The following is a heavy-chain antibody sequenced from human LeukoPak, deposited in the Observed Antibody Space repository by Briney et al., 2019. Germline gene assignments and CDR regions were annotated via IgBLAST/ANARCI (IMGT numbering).Heavy chain of an antibody. J-gene: IGHJ6*02. Sequence: QPGGSLRLSCATSGFTFSNCGMSWVRQALGKGLQWLSVIGGDGTTYYADSVKGRFTVSRDNSENTLYLQMNSLRAEDTAVYYCAKGPYGLGIYYGMDVWGQGTTVTV. V-gene: IGHV3-23*01. CDR3: AKGPYGLGIYYGMDV. CDR2: IGGDGTT. D-gene: IGHD3-10*01. CDR1: GFTFSNCG.